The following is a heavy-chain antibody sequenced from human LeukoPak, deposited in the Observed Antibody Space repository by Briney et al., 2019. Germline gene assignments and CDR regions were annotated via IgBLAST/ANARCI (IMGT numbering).Heavy chain of an antibody. Sequence: GESLRLSCAASRFTFSSYWMSWVRQAPGKGLEWVANIKQDGSEKYYVDSVKGRFTISRDNAKNSLYLQLNSLRAEDTAVYYCARARGGYDFDYWGQGTLVTVSS. D-gene: IGHD5-12*01. CDR2: IKQDGSEK. J-gene: IGHJ4*02. CDR3: ARARGGYDFDY. CDR1: RFTFSSYW. V-gene: IGHV3-7*03.